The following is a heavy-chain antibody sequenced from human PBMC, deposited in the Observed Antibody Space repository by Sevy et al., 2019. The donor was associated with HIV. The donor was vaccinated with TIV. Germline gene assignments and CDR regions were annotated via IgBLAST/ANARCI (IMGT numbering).Heavy chain of an antibody. D-gene: IGHD6-13*01. Sequence: GGSLRLSCTASGFTFGDYAMSWFRQAPGKGLEWVGFIRSKAYGGTTEYAASVKGRFTISRDNSKNTLYLQMNSLRAEDTAVYYCAKDGEGIAAALGPQLSDYWGQGTLVTVSS. CDR1: GFTFGDYA. CDR3: AKDGEGIAAALGPQLSDY. J-gene: IGHJ4*02. CDR2: IRSKAYGGTT. V-gene: IGHV3-49*03.